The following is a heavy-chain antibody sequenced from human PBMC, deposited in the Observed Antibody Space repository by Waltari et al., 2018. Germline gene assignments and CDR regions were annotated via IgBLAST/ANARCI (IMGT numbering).Heavy chain of an antibody. Sequence: QVQLQQWGAGLLKPSETLSLTCAVYGGSFSGYYWSWTRQPPGKGLEWIGEINHSGSTNYNPSLKSRVTISVDTSKNQFSLKLSSVTAADTAVYYCARGDKVVYYFDYWGQGTLVTVSS. CDR1: GGSFSGYY. CDR3: ARGDKVVYYFDY. CDR2: INHSGST. V-gene: IGHV4-34*01. D-gene: IGHD2-15*01. J-gene: IGHJ4*02.